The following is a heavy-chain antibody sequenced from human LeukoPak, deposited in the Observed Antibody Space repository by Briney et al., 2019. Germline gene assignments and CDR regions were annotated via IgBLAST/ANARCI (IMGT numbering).Heavy chain of an antibody. CDR2: ISGSGGST. Sequence: GGSLRLSCAASGFTFSSYAMSWVRQAPGKWLEWVSAISGSGGSTYYADSVKGRFTISRDNSKNTLYLQMNSLRAEDTAVYYCAKDRSISGVVTHYFDYWGQGTLVTVSS. CDR3: AKDRSISGVVTHYFDY. V-gene: IGHV3-23*01. J-gene: IGHJ4*02. D-gene: IGHD3-3*02. CDR1: GFTFSSYA.